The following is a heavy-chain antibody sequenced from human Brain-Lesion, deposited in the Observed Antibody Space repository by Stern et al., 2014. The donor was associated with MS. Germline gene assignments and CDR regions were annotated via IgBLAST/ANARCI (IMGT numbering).Heavy chain of an antibody. V-gene: IGHV4-61*02. Sequence: VQLVESGPGLVKPSQTLSLTCTVSGGSISSGSDYWSWIRQPVGKGLEWIGRIHPRGSAFYTPSLKSRVPISTDPSMNQFSLELNSATAADTAIYYCASGYRIFDYWGQGILVTVSS. J-gene: IGHJ4*02. CDR1: GGSISSGSDY. CDR2: IHPRGSA. D-gene: IGHD5-18*01. CDR3: ASGYRIFDY.